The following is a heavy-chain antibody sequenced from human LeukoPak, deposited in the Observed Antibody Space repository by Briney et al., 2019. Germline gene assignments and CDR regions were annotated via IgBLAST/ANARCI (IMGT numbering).Heavy chain of an antibody. CDR1: GGSISSYY. CDR2: IYYSGST. CDR3: ASSVTTDDAFDI. J-gene: IGHJ3*02. V-gene: IGHV4-59*01. D-gene: IGHD4-17*01. Sequence: SETLSLTCTVSGGSISSYYWSWIRQPPGKGLEWIGYIYYSGSTNYNPSLKSRVTISVDTSKNQFSLKLSSVTAADTAVYYCASSVTTDDAFDIWGQGTMVTISS.